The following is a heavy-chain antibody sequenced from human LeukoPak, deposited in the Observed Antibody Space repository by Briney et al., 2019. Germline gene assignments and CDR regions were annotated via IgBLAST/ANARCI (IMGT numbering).Heavy chain of an antibody. V-gene: IGHV3-23*01. Sequence: ETLSLTCAVYGGSFSGYYWSWVRQAPGKGLEWVSAISGSGGSTYYADSVKGRFTISRDNSKNTLYLQMNSLRAEDTAVYYCAKASGYSGPVRSHYFDYWGQGTLVTVSS. CDR2: ISGSGGST. J-gene: IGHJ4*02. D-gene: IGHD5-12*01. CDR3: AKASGYSGPVRSHYFDY. CDR1: GGSFSGYY.